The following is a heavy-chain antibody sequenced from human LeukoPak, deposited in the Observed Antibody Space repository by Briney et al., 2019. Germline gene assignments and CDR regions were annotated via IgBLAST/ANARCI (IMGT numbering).Heavy chain of an antibody. J-gene: IGHJ4*02. Sequence: QSGGSLRLSCAASGFTFSSYGMHWVRQAPGKGLEWVAVIWYDGSNKYYADSVKGRFTISRDNSKNTLYLQMNSLRGEDTAVYYCAKDLALGQWLAFVYWGQGTLVTVSS. V-gene: IGHV3-33*06. CDR1: GFTFSSYG. CDR3: AKDLALGQWLAFVY. CDR2: IWYDGSNK. D-gene: IGHD6-19*01.